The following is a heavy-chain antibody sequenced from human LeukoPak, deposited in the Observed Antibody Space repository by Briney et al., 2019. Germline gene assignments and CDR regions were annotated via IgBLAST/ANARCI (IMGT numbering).Heavy chain of an antibody. CDR3: ARAGWWELPRYAFDI. J-gene: IGHJ3*02. D-gene: IGHD1-26*01. CDR1: GYTFTSYG. Sequence: VASVKVSCKTSGYTFTSYGISWVRQAPGQGLEWMGWISAYNGYTNYAQKLQGRVTMTTDTSTSTAYMELRSLRSDDTAVYYCARAGWWELPRYAFDIWGQGTMVTVSS. CDR2: ISAYNGYT. V-gene: IGHV1-18*01.